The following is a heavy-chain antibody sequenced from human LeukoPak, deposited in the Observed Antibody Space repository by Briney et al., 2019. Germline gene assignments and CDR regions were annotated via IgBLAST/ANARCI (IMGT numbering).Heavy chain of an antibody. CDR3: ARDMRFYDSRGYYYFLDY. CDR2: ITGSSNHA. D-gene: IGHD3-22*01. J-gene: IGHJ4*02. Sequence: GGSLRLSCAASGFAFSRYGMTWVRQAPGKGLEWVSSITGSSNHAYYADSLKGRFTISRDNAKISLYLQMNSLRVEDTAVYYCARDMRFYDSRGYYYFLDYWGQGTLVTVSS. CDR1: GFAFSRYG. V-gene: IGHV3-21*03.